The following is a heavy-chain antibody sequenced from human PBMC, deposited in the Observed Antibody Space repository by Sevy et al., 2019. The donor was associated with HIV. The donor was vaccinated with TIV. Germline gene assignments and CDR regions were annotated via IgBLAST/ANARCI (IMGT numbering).Heavy chain of an antibody. CDR3: ARETVVPAAIYYYYGMDV. D-gene: IGHD2-2*01. V-gene: IGHV1-18*04. CDR2: ISAYNGNT. CDR1: GYTFTGYY. J-gene: IGHJ6*02. Sequence: ASVKVSCKASGYTFTGYYMHWVRQAPGQGLEWMGWISAYNGNTNYAQKLQGRVTMTTDTSTSTAYIELRSLRSDDTAVYYCARETVVPAAIYYYYGMDVWGQGTTVTVSS.